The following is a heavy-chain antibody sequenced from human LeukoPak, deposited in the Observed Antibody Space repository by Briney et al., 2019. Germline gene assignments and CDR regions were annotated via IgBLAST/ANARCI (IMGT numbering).Heavy chain of an antibody. D-gene: IGHD3-9*01. V-gene: IGHV1-2*02. J-gene: IGHJ4*02. Sequence: ASVKVSCKASGYTFTGYYMHWVRQAPGQGLEWMGWINPNSGGTNYAQKFQGRVTMTRDTSISTAYMELSRLRSDDTAVYYCARVKYYDILTGYLYYFDCWGQGTLVTVSS. CDR2: INPNSGGT. CDR3: ARVKYYDILTGYLYYFDC. CDR1: GYTFTGYY.